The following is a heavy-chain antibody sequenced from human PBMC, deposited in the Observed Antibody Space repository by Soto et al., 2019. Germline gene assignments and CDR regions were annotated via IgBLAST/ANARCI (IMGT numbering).Heavy chain of an antibody. Sequence: EVQLVESGGGLVKPWGSLRLSCAASGFTFSSYSMNWVRQAPGKGLEWVSSISSSSSYIYYADSVKGRFTISRDNAKNSLYLQMNSLRAEEKAVYYCARLTSYDSSGYYCSWGQGTLVTVSS. CDR1: GFTFSSYS. J-gene: IGHJ4*02. V-gene: IGHV3-21*01. CDR2: ISSSSSYI. D-gene: IGHD3-22*01. CDR3: ARLTSYDSSGYYCS.